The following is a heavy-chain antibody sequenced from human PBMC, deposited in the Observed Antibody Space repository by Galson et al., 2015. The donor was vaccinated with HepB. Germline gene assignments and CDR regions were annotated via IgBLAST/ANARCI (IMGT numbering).Heavy chain of an antibody. D-gene: IGHD6-13*01. CDR2: IWSDGRNH. J-gene: IGHJ4*02. V-gene: IGHV3-33*01. CDR1: GFTFNTSG. Sequence: SLRLSCAASGFTFNTSGMHWVRQAPGKGLEWVALIWSDGRNHYYANSVEGRFTISRDNSRNTLYLQMNSLRAEDTALYYCARETHIAAPACLDSWSQRTLVTVSS. CDR3: ARETHIAAPACLDS.